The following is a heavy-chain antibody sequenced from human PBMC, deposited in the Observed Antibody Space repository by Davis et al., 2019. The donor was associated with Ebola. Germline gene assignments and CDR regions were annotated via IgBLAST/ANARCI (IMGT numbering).Heavy chain of an antibody. CDR3: ARVPSSGWYYFDY. V-gene: IGHV3-74*01. D-gene: IGHD6-19*01. CDR2: INSDGSST. Sequence: HTGGSLRLSCAASRVTSTTNWIHWVRQAPGKGLVWVSRINSDGSSTSYADSVKGRFTISRDNAKNTLYLQMNSLRAEDTAVYYCARVPSSGWYYFDYWGQGTLVTVSS. CDR1: RVTSTTNW. J-gene: IGHJ4*02.